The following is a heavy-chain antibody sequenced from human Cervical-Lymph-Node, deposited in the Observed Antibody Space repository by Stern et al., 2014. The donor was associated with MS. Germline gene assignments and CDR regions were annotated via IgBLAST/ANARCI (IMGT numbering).Heavy chain of an antibody. V-gene: IGHV4-4*02. Sequence: VQLVDSGPGLVKPSGTLSLTCAVSGGSISSSNWWSWVRQPPGKGLEWIGEIYHGGSTNYNPSLKSRVTISVDKSKNQFSLKLSSVTAADTAVYYCARQHGRYCSSTSCYDLDYWGQGTLVTVSS. CDR3: ARQHGRYCSSTSCYDLDY. CDR1: GGSISSSNW. CDR2: IYHGGST. J-gene: IGHJ4*02. D-gene: IGHD2-2*01.